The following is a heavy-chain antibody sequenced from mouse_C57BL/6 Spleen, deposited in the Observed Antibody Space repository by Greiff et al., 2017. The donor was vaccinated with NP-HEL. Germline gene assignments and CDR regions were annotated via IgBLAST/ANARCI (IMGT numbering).Heavy chain of an antibody. J-gene: IGHJ3*01. CDR2: IWSGGST. D-gene: IGHD2-4*01. V-gene: IGHV2-2*01. CDR1: GFSLTSYG. Sequence: QVQLKESGPGLVQPSQSLSITCTVSGFSLTSYGVHWVRQSPGKGLEWLGVIWSGGSTDYNAAFISRLSISKDNSKSQVFFKMNSLQADDTAIYYCARKKGDYDYDGPWFAYWGQGTLVTVSA. CDR3: ARKKGDYDYDGPWFAY.